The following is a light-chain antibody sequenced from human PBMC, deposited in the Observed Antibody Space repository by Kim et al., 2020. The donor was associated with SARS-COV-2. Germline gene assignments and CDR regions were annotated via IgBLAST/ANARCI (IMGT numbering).Light chain of an antibody. CDR1: SPNLGSNS. J-gene: IGLJ3*02. CDR3: AAWDDSLSGRV. CDR2: RNN. V-gene: IGLV1-47*01. Sequence: GPRVTITCSGTSPNLGSNSVYWYRQLPGTAPKLLIYRNNQRPSGVPDRFSGSKSGTSASLAISGLRSEDEADYYCAAWDDSLSGRVFGGGTQLTVL.